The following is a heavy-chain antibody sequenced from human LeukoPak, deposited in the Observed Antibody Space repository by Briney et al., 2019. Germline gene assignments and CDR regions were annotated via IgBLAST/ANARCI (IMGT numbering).Heavy chain of an antibody. J-gene: IGHJ4*02. CDR2: INQDATEK. V-gene: IGHV3-7*01. CDR1: GFTFSSYE. D-gene: IGHD3-10*01. Sequence: GGSLRLSCAASGFTFSSYEMNWVRQAPGKGLEWVASINQDATEKYYVDSVKGRFTISRDNAKNSVYLQMNSLRVEDTAIYFCVKVAKFYYGSESNYFFEHWGQGTPVTASS. CDR3: VKVAKFYYGSESNYFFEH.